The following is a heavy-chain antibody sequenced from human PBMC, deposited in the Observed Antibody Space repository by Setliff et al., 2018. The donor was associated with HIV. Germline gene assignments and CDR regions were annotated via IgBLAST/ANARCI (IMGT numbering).Heavy chain of an antibody. V-gene: IGHV4-59*04. J-gene: IGHJ6*03. Sequence: TLSLTCTVSGGSISSYYWNWIRQPPGKGLEWIGYIYYSGSTYYNPSLKSRVTISVDTSKNQFSLKLSSVTAADTPVYYCARHWVDSSSWSLYYSYYMDVWGKGTTVTVSS. CDR2: IYYSGST. D-gene: IGHD6-13*01. CDR3: ARHWVDSSSWSLYYSYYMDV. CDR1: GGSISSYY.